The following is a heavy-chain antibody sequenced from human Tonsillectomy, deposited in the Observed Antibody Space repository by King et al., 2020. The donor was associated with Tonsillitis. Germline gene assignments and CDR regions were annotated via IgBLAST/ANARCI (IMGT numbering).Heavy chain of an antibody. D-gene: IGHD2-15*01. CDR2: INHSGST. CDR1: GGSFSAYY. J-gene: IGHJ3*02. Sequence: VQLQQWGAGLLKPSETLSLTCAVYGGSFSAYYWSWIRQPPGRGLEWIGEINHSGSTNYNPSLKSRATVSVDTSKKQFSLNLSSVTAADTALYYCAGGYCSGGRCHRWAFDIRGQETMVTVSS. V-gene: IGHV4-34*01. CDR3: AGGYCSGGRCHRWAFDI.